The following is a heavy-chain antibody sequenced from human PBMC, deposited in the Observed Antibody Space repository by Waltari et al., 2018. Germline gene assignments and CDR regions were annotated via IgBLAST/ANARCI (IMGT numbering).Heavy chain of an antibody. CDR3: AGGEYQLLCDY. V-gene: IGHV3-11*01. J-gene: IGHJ4*02. D-gene: IGHD2-2*01. Sequence: QVQLVESGGGLVKPGGSLRLSCAASGFTFSDYYMSWTRQAPGKGLEWVSYISSSGSTKYYADSVKGGFTISRDNAKNSLYLQMNGLRAEDTAVYYCAGGEYQLLCDYWGQGTLVTVSS. CDR1: GFTFSDYY. CDR2: ISSSGSTK.